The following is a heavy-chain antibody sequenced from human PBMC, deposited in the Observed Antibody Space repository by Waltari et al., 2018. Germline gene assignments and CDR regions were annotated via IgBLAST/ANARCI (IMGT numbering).Heavy chain of an antibody. J-gene: IGHJ4*02. CDR1: GYTFTSYG. CDR2: ISAYNGNT. V-gene: IGHV1-18*04. D-gene: IGHD1-26*01. CDR3: ARKDYSGSQNDFFDY. Sequence: QVQLVQSGAEVKKPGASVKVSCKASGYTFTSYGINWVRQAPGQGREWMGWISAYNGNTNYAQKIQGRVTMTTDTSTSTAYMELRSLRSDDTAVYYCARKDYSGSQNDFFDYWGQGTLVTVSS.